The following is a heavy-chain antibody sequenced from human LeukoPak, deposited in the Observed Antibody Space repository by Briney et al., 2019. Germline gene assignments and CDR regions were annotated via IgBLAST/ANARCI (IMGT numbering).Heavy chain of an antibody. J-gene: IGHJ4*02. CDR1: GFTFSSYG. CDR2: IWYDGSNK. D-gene: IGHD3-22*01. V-gene: IGHV3-33*08. CDR3: ARNYYDSSGYYYHDY. Sequence: GGSLRLSCSASGFTFSSYGMHWVRQAPGKGLEWVAVIWYDGSNKYYADSVKGRFTISRDNSKNTLYLQMNSLRAEDTAVYYCARNYYDSSGYYYHDYWGQGTLATVSS.